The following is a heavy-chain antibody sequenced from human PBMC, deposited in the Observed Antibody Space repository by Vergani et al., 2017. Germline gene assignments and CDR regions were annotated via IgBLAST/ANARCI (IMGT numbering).Heavy chain of an antibody. CDR2: INSDESST. Sequence: EVQLVESGGGLVQPGGSLRLSCEASGFTFSSYWMHWVRQAPGKGLVWVSRINSDESSTSYADSVKGRFSISRDNAKSTLYLQMNSLRVEDTAVYYCARDMAVGRDAFDLWGQGTMVSVSS. CDR3: ARDMAVGRDAFDL. D-gene: IGHD1-26*01. V-gene: IGHV3-74*01. J-gene: IGHJ3*01. CDR1: GFTFSSYW.